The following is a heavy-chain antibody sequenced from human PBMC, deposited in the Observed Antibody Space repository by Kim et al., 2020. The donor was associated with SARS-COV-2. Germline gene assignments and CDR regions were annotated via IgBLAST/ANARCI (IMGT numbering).Heavy chain of an antibody. CDR1: GDSISGSTYY. CDR2: SYYTGNT. V-gene: IGHV4-39*01. Sequence: SETLSLTCTVSGDSISGSTYYWGWIRQPPGKGLEWIGSSYYTGNTYYNPSLKSRVTIVVDTSKNQFSLNLNSVTAADSAVYYCATHCSGGDCYGWVWFDPWGQGTLVTVSS. D-gene: IGHD2-15*01. CDR3: ATHCSGGDCYGWVWFDP. J-gene: IGHJ5*02.